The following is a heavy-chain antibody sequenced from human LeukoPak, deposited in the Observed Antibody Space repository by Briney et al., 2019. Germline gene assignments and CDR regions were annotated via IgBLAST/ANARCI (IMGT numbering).Heavy chain of an antibody. Sequence: GGSLRLSCAASGFTFSSYDMHWVRQATGKGLEWVSAIGTAGDTYYPGSVKGRFTISRENAKNSLYLQMNSLRAGDTAVYYCASSQGYCSGGSCYLFDYWGQGTLVTVSS. CDR3: ASSQGYCSGGSCYLFDY. D-gene: IGHD2-15*01. J-gene: IGHJ4*02. CDR2: IGTAGDT. CDR1: GFTFSSYD. V-gene: IGHV3-13*01.